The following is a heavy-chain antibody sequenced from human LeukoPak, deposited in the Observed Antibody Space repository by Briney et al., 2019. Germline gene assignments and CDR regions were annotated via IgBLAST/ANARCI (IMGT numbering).Heavy chain of an antibody. Sequence: SETLSLTCSVSGGSISNYFWTWIRQPPGKGLEWIGHIYSSGSTHYNPSLKSRVTISVDTSKNRFSLKLSTVTAADTAVYYCARRPTGDPKFDYWGQGTLVTVSS. D-gene: IGHD7-27*01. J-gene: IGHJ4*02. V-gene: IGHV4-59*08. CDR2: IYSSGST. CDR3: ARRPTGDPKFDY. CDR1: GGSISNYF.